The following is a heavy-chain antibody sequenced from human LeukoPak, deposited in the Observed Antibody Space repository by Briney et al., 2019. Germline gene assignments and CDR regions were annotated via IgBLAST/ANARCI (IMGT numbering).Heavy chain of an antibody. J-gene: IGHJ4*02. CDR2: IYYSGST. CDR1: GGSISSYY. CDR3: ASGLGRSWANY. D-gene: IGHD1-26*01. V-gene: IGHV4-59*01. Sequence: ETLSLTCTVSGGSISSYYWSWIRQPPGKGLEWIGHIYYSGSTNYNPSLKSRVTISVDTSKNQFSLKLSSVTAADTAVYYCASGLGRSWANYWGQGTLVTVSS.